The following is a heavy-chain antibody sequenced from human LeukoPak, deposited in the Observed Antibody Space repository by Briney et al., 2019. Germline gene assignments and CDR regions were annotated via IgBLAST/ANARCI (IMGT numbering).Heavy chain of an antibody. V-gene: IGHV3-23*01. D-gene: IGHD4/OR15-4a*01. CDR3: ARLNDGFDI. J-gene: IGHJ3*02. Sequence: GGSLRLSCAASGFTLSSYAMSWVRQSPGKGLEWVSTINSRGDSTYYADSVKGRFTISRDYSKNTLYVHMNRLRAEDTAVYYCARLNDGFDIWGQGTMVTVSS. CDR1: GFTLSSYA. CDR2: INSRGDST.